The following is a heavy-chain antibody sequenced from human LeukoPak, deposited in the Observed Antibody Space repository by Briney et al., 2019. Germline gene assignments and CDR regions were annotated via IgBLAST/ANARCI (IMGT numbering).Heavy chain of an antibody. V-gene: IGHV1-2*02. CDR3: ARGYSGSPGGY. J-gene: IGHJ4*02. Sequence: ASVKVSCKASGYTFTGYYIHWERQAPGQGLEWMGWINPDSGGTNYAQKFRGRVTMTRDTSISTAYMELSSLISDDTAVYYCARGYSGSPGGYWGQGTLVTVSS. CDR1: GYTFTGYY. D-gene: IGHD1-26*01. CDR2: INPDSGGT.